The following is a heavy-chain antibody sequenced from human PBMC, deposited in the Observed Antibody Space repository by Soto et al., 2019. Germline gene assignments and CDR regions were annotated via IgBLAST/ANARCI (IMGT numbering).Heavy chain of an antibody. CDR3: ARNGSYYDFWSGYYFGGGMDV. CDR2: INHSGST. D-gene: IGHD3-3*01. CDR1: CGSFSGYY. J-gene: IGHJ6*02. V-gene: IGHV4-34*01. Sequence: SSETLSLTCAVYCGSFSGYYWSWIRQPPGKGLEWIGEINHSGSTNYNPSLKSRVTISVDTSKNQFSLKLSSVIAADTAVYYCARNGSYYDFWSGYYFGGGMDVWGQGTTVTVSS.